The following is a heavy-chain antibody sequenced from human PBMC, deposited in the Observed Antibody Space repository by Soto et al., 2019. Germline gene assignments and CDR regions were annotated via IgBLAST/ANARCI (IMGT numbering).Heavy chain of an antibody. D-gene: IGHD6-13*01. CDR2: FDPEDGET. CDR3: ATDHPRREQQRDEFQH. V-gene: IGHV1-24*01. Sequence: ASVKVSCKVSGYTLTELSMHWVRQAPGKGLEWMGGFDPEDGETIYAQKFQGRVTMTEDTSTDTAYMELSSLRSEDTAVYYCATDHPRREQQRDEFQHWGQGTLVTVSS. CDR1: GYTLTELS. J-gene: IGHJ1*01.